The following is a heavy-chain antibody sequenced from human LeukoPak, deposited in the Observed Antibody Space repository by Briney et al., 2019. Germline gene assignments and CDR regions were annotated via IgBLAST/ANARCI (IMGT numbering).Heavy chain of an antibody. CDR1: GFTFSSYA. J-gene: IGHJ3*02. CDR3: ARDPLDSIAVAADAFDI. Sequence: GGSLRLSCAASGFTFSSYAMSWVRQAPGKGLEWVANIKQDGSEKYYVDSVKGRFTISRDNAKNSLYLQMNSLRAEDTAVYYCARDPLDSIAVAADAFDIWGQGTMVTVSS. CDR2: IKQDGSEK. D-gene: IGHD6-19*01. V-gene: IGHV3-7*01.